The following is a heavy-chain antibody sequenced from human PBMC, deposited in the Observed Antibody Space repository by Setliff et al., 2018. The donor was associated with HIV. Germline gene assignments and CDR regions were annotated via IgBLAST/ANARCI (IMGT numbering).Heavy chain of an antibody. V-gene: IGHV4-59*01. CDR2: IYYSGST. CDR1: GGSIRSYY. CDR3: ARLIHTGLLYFDF. Sequence: SETLSLTCTVSGGSIRSYYWSWIRQPPGKGLEWIGYIYYSGSTNYNPSLKSRVTISVDTSKNQFSLILSSVTAADTAMYYCARLIHTGLLYFDFWGLGTLVTVSS. J-gene: IGHJ4*02. D-gene: IGHD2-8*02.